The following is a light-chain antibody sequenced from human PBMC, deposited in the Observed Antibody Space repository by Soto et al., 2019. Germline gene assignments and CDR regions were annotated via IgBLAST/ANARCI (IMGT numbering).Light chain of an antibody. CDR1: LRVSSSY. CDR2: GAS. CDR3: QQYGISPYT. V-gene: IGKV3-20*01. J-gene: IGKJ2*01. Sequence: EIVLTQAPGTLYFSPGERATLSCRASLRVSSSYLAWYQQKPGQAPRRLIYGASSRATGIPDRFSGSGSGTDFSLTVSRLEPEDFAVYYFQQYGISPYTFGQGNKLEIK.